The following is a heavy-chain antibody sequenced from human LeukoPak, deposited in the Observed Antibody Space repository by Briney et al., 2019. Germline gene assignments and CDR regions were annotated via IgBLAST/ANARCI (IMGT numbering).Heavy chain of an antibody. D-gene: IGHD3-10*01. V-gene: IGHV3-21*01. J-gene: IGHJ4*02. Sequence: GESLKISCAASGFTFSSYSMNWVRQAPGKGLEWVSSISSSSSYIYYADSVKGRFTISRDNAKNSLYLQMNSLRAEDTAVYYCARAGPRGSGSYYSVPDYWGQGTLVTVSS. CDR1: GFTFSSYS. CDR2: ISSSSSYI. CDR3: ARAGPRGSGSYYSVPDY.